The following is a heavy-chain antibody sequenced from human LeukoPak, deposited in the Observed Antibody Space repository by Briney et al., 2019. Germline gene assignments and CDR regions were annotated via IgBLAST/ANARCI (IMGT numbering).Heavy chain of an antibody. Sequence: GGSLRLSCATSGFTFSHYGMHWVRQAPGRGLDWVAHIRYDESDKYYADSVKGRFTISRDISKNTVYLQMNSLRVEDTAVYYCAKDFYWAFDYWGQGTPVTVSS. CDR1: GFTFSHYG. V-gene: IGHV3-30*02. CDR2: IRYDESDK. D-gene: IGHD2-8*02. J-gene: IGHJ4*02. CDR3: AKDFYWAFDY.